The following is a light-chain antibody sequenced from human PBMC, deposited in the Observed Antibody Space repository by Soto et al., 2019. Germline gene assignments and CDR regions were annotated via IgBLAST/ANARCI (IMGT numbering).Light chain of an antibody. J-gene: IGLJ1*01. CDR2: DVS. CDR1: NNDVGGYNY. CDR3: SSYRSSRTYV. Sequence: SVLTQPSSLSGSPGQSITISCSGTNNDVGGYNYVSWYQQNPGTAPKLLIYDVSNRPSGVSHRFSGSKSGNTASLTISGLQAGDEADYYCSSYRSSRTYVFGTGTKVTVL. V-gene: IGLV2-14*01.